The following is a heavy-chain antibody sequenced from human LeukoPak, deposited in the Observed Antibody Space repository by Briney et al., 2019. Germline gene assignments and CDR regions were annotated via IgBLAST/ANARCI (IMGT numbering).Heavy chain of an antibody. D-gene: IGHD2-21*01. J-gene: IGHJ4*02. V-gene: IGHV4-39*01. CDR3: ARTQWRDCFDY. CDR2: MYYSGST. Sequence: SETLSLTCTVSGGSITTSSYYWGWIRQPPGKGLEWIGSMYYSGSTYYNPSLKSRVTIFVDTSKNQFSLKVSSVTAADTAVYYCARTQWRDCFDYWGQGTLVTVSS. CDR1: GGSITTSSYY.